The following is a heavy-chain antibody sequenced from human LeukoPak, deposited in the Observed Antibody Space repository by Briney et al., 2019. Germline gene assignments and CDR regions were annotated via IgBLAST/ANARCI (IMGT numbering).Heavy chain of an antibody. V-gene: IGHV3-20*04. CDR1: GFTFDDYG. Sequence: PGGSLRLSCAASGFTFDDYGMSWVRQAPGKGLEWVSGINWNGGSTGYADSVKGRFPISRDNAKNSLYLQMNSLRAEDAALYYCARDDGSTSIDYWGQGTLVTVSS. J-gene: IGHJ4*02. CDR2: INWNGGST. D-gene: IGHD2-2*01. CDR3: ARDDGSTSIDY.